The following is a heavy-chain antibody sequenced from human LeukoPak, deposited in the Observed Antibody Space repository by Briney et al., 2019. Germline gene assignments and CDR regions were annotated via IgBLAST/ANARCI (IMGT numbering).Heavy chain of an antibody. CDR3: AKRFSSSSSRDY. V-gene: IGHV3-30*18. J-gene: IGHJ4*02. CDR1: GFTFSSYA. D-gene: IGHD6-6*01. CDR2: ISYDGSHK. Sequence: GGSLRLSCAASGFTFSSYAMSWVRQAPGKGLEWVAVISYDGSHKYYADSVKGRFTISRDNSKNTLYLQMNSLRAEDTAVYYCAKRFSSSSSRDYWGQGTLVTVSS.